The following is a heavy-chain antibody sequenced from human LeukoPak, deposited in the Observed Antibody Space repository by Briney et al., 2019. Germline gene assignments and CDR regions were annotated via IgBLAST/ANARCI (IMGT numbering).Heavy chain of an antibody. D-gene: IGHD5-18*01. V-gene: IGHV4-34*01. Sequence: PSETLSLTCTISGGSISSYYWSWIRQPPGKGLEWIGEINHSGSTNYNPSLKSRVTISVDTSKNQFSLKLSSVTAADTAVYYCARGRGDTAMAVFDYWGQGTLVTVSS. J-gene: IGHJ4*02. CDR3: ARGRGDTAMAVFDY. CDR1: GGSISSYY. CDR2: INHSGST.